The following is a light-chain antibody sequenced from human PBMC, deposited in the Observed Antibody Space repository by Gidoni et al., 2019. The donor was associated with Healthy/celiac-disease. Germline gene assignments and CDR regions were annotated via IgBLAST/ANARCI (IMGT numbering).Light chain of an antibody. CDR1: QDLSIY. J-gene: IGKJ2*01. CDR3: QQYDNLPPYT. CDR2: DAS. V-gene: IGKV1-33*01. Sequence: DIQMTQSQSSLSASVGDRVTITCQASQDLSIYLTWYQQKPGNAPKLLIYDASNLETGVPSRFSGSGSGTDFTFTISSLQPEDIATSYCQQYDNLPPYTFGQXTKLEIK.